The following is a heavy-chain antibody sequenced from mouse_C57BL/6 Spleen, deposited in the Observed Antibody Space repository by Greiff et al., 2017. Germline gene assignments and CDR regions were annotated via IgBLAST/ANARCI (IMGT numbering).Heavy chain of an antibody. J-gene: IGHJ4*01. CDR3: ARDYYDYGGAMDY. Sequence: EVKLVESGGGLVKPGGSLKLSCAASGFTFSDYGMHWVSQAPEKGLEWVAYISSGSSTIYYADTVKGRFTISRDNAKNTLFLQMTSLRSEDTSMYYCARDYYDYGGAMDYWGQGTSVTVSS. D-gene: IGHD2-4*01. V-gene: IGHV5-17*01. CDR1: GFTFSDYG. CDR2: ISSGSSTI.